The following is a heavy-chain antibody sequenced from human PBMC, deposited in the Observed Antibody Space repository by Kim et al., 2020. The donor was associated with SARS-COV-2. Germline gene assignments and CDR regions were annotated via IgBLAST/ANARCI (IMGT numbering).Heavy chain of an antibody. D-gene: IGHD5-18*01. J-gene: IGHJ6*02. CDR2: ISSSSSYI. CDR3: ARSGYSYGVLGYYGMDV. Sequence: GGSLRLSCAASGFTFSSYSMNWVRQAPGKGLEWVSSISSSSSYIYYADSVKGRFTISRDNAKNSLYLQMNSLRAEDTAVYYCARSGYSYGVLGYYGMDVWGQGTTVTVSS. V-gene: IGHV3-21*01. CDR1: GFTFSSYS.